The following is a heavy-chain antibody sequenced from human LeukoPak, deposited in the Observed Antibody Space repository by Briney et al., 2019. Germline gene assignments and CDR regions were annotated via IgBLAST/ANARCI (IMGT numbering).Heavy chain of an antibody. D-gene: IGHD6-13*01. V-gene: IGHV4-30-2*01. J-gene: IGHJ5*02. CDR2: IFHGGSA. Sequence: SETLSLTCTVSGGSISNGAYYWTWIRQPPGKELEWIGYIFHGGSAYYNPSLKSRVTISVDRSKNQFSLKLSSVTAADTAVYYCARAGIAAVGGWFDPWGQGTLVAVSS. CDR1: GGSISNGAYY. CDR3: ARAGIAAVGGWFDP.